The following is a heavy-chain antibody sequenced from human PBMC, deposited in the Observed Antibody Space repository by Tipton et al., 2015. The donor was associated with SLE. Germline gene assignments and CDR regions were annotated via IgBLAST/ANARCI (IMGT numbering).Heavy chain of an antibody. V-gene: IGHV4-34*01. J-gene: IGHJ6*03. D-gene: IGHD6-13*01. CDR1: GGSFSSYY. CDR3: ARGIAAAGTPYYYYYMYV. Sequence: TLSLTCAVYGGSFSSYYWSWIRQPPGKGLECIGEINHSGSTNYNPSLKSRVTISVDTSKNQFSLKLSSVTAADTAVYYCARGIAAAGTPYYYYYMYVWGKGTTVTVSS. CDR2: INHSGST.